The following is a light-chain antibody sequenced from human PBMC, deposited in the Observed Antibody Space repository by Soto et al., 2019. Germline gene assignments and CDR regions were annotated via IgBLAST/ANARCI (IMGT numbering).Light chain of an antibody. CDR2: DTG. J-gene: IGLJ2*01. Sequence: QAVVTQEPSLTVSPGGTVTLTCGSTTGAVTSSLFPYWFQQKPGQAPRTLIYDTGNKHSWTPVRFSGSLLGDKAALTLSGAQPEDEADYYCLLSYSGTRVFGGGTKLTVL. CDR1: TGAVTSSLF. V-gene: IGLV7-46*01. CDR3: LLSYSGTRV.